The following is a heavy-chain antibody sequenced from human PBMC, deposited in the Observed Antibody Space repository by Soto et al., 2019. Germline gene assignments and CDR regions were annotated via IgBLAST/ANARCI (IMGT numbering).Heavy chain of an antibody. D-gene: IGHD3-10*01. CDR1: GGSFGTNY. J-gene: IGHJ5*02. Sequence: SETLSLTCTISGGSFGTNYWSWIRQAPGKGLEWIGYTYHTGSTKYNPSLKSRATISVDTSKNQFSLTLTSAAAADTAVYYCATDSAGRGPFDPWGQGILVTVPS. CDR3: ATDSAGRGPFDP. V-gene: IGHV4-59*13. CDR2: TYHTGST.